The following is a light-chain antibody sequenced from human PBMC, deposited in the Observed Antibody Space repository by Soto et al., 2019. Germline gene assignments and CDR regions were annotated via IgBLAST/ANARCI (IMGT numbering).Light chain of an antibody. CDR3: QHSFSTPPEYT. J-gene: IGKJ2*01. CDR2: ATC. V-gene: IGKV1-39*01. CDR1: QSAVSY. Sequence: DIQLTQSPSSLSASVGDRVTITCRASQSAVSYLNWYQQKPGKGPNLLIYATCNLQNGVPSRFSGSGSGTHFTLTISSLQPEDFATYYCQHSFSTPPEYTFGQGTKLETK.